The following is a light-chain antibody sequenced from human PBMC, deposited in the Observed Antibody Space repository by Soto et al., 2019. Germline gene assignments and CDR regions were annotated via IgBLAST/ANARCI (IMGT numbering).Light chain of an antibody. CDR2: GAS. CDR1: QSVSSSY. CDR3: QQYGSSPPWT. J-gene: IGKJ1*01. Sequence: EIVLTQSPGTLSLSPGERATLSCRASQSVSSSYLAWYQQKPGQAPRLLIYGASSRATGIPDRFSGSGSGTDFTLPISRLEPEYFAVYYCQQYGSSPPWTFGQGTKVEIK. V-gene: IGKV3-20*01.